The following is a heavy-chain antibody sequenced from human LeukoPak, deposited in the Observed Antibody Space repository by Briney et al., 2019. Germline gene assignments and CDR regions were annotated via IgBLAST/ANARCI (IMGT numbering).Heavy chain of an antibody. CDR3: ARKIYSTMIVDY. D-gene: IGHD3-22*01. J-gene: IGHJ4*02. V-gene: IGHV1-18*01. Sequence: ASVKVSCKASGYTFTSYGISWVRQAPRQGLEWMGWISAYNGNTNYAQKLQGRVTMTTDTSTSTAYMELRSLRSDDTAVYYCARKIYSTMIVDYWGQGTLVTVSS. CDR1: GYTFTSYG. CDR2: ISAYNGNT.